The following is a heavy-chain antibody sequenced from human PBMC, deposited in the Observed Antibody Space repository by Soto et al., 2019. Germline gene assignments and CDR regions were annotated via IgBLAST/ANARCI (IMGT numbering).Heavy chain of an antibody. V-gene: IGHV3-72*01. D-gene: IGHD3-16*01. Sequence: GGSLRLSCAASGFTFSDRYMDWVRQAPGKGLEWVGRTKNKANSYTTEYAASVKGRFTISRDDSRNSVYLQMNSLKTDDTAVYYCTIEGAYPGPDFDYWGQGTLDTVSS. CDR3: TIEGAYPGPDFDY. CDR1: GFTFSDRY. J-gene: IGHJ4*02. CDR2: TKNKANSYTT.